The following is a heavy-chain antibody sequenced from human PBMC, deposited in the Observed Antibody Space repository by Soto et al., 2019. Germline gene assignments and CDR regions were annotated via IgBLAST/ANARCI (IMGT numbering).Heavy chain of an antibody. J-gene: IGHJ4*02. CDR2: ISSRSSTI. CDR1: GFTFSDYY. D-gene: IGHD2-8*01. V-gene: IGHV3-11*01. CDR3: ASGTNGAFFVY. Sequence: QVQLVESGGGLVKPGGSLRLSCAASGFTFSDYYMSWIRQAPGKGLVWVSYISSRSSTIFYADSVKGRFTISRDNFKNSLYLQMNSLRAEDTAVYYCASGTNGAFFVYWGQGILVTVSS.